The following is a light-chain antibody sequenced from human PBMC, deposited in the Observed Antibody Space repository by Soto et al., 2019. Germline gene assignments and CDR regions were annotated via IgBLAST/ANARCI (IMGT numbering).Light chain of an antibody. J-gene: IGLJ1*01. CDR1: SSDVGGYNY. V-gene: IGLV2-14*01. CDR2: EVS. CDR3: SSYTRRCIPDL. Sequence: SALTQPASVSGSPGQSITISCTGTSSDVGGYNYVSWYQQHPGKAPKLMIYEVSNRPSGVSNRFSGSKSGNAASLTISGLQAEDEADYYCSSYTRRCIPDLSGTGLKVAVL.